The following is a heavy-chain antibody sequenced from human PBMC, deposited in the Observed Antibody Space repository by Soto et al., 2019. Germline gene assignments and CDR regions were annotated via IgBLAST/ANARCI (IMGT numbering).Heavy chain of an antibody. CDR2: IIPILGIA. Sequence: QVQLVQSGAEVKKPGSSVKVSCKASGGTFSSYTISWVRQAPGQGLEWMGRIIPILGIANYAQKFQGRVTITPDKSTSTAYMELSSLSSEDTAVYSCAREGSGSRGGMDVWGQGTTVTVSS. CDR1: GGTFSSYT. D-gene: IGHD1-26*01. CDR3: AREGSGSRGGMDV. V-gene: IGHV1-69*08. J-gene: IGHJ6*02.